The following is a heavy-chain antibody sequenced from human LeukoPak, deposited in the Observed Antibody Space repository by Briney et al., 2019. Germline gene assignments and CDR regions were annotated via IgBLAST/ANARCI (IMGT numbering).Heavy chain of an antibody. CDR1: GGSFSGYY. Sequence: SETLSLTCAVYGGSFSGYYWSWIRQPPGKGLEWIGEINHSGSTNYNPSLKSRVTISVDTSKNQFSLKLSSVTAADTAVYYCARGRYRYYDTLTGYYSSYYYYGMDVWGQGTTVTVSS. J-gene: IGHJ6*02. D-gene: IGHD3-9*01. CDR3: ARGRYRYYDTLTGYYSSYYYYGMDV. CDR2: INHSGST. V-gene: IGHV4-34*01.